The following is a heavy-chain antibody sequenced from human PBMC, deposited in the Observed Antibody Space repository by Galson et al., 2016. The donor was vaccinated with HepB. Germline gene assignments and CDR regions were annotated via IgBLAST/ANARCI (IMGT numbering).Heavy chain of an antibody. V-gene: IGHV3-7*01. CDR1: GFTFSSYW. CDR3: ARSGQPT. Sequence: SLRLSCATSGFTFSSYWMTWVRQAPGKGLEWVASISQDGVEKYYVGSVEGRFTISRDNAKKSLYLQMDSLRAEDTAVYYCARSGQPTWGQGTLVTVSS. CDR2: ISQDGVEK. J-gene: IGHJ5*02. D-gene: IGHD6-25*01.